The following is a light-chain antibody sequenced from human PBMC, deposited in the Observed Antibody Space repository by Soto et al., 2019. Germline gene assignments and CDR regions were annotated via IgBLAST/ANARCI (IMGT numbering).Light chain of an antibody. J-gene: IGLJ2*01. V-gene: IGLV2-23*02. CDR1: SSDVGNYNL. CDR3: CSYAGSSIVV. CDR2: EVT. Sequence: QSALTQPASVSGSPGQSITISCTGTSSDVGNYNLVYWYQQHPGKAPKLMIYEVTKRPSGVSNRFSGSKSGNTASLTISGLQAEDEADYYCCSYAGSSIVVFGGGTQLTVL.